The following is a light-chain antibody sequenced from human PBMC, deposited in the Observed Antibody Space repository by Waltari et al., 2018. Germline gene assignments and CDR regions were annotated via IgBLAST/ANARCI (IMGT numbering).Light chain of an antibody. CDR3: QQCYLTPYT. J-gene: IGKJ2*01. CDR2: SAS. CDR1: EGIRSW. Sequence: DIQMTQSPPSVSASVGDRVTITCRASEGIRSWLAWYQQKPGKAPKPLIWSASSMQGGVPSRFSGSGSGTEFSLTINNLQAEDVAVYYCQQCYLTPYTFGKATNLAIK. V-gene: IGKV1-12*01.